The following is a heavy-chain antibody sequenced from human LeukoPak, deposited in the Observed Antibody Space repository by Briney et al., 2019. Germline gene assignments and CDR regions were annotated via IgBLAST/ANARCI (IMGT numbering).Heavy chain of an antibody. CDR3: AKVGNYYESY. V-gene: IGHV3-7*01. Sequence: GGSLRLSCAASGFTFSSHWMSWVRQAPGKGLEWVANIKQDGSGKYYVDSVKGRFTISRDNSKNTLYLQMNSLSAEDAAVYYCAKVGNYYESYWGQGTLVTVSS. D-gene: IGHD3-22*01. CDR2: IKQDGSGK. CDR1: GFTFSSHW. J-gene: IGHJ4*02.